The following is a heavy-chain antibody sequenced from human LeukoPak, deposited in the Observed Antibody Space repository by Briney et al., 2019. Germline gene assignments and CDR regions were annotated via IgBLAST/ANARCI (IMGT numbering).Heavy chain of an antibody. V-gene: IGHV3-23*01. CDR1: GFTFSNYA. CDR2: ISASGGST. Sequence: GGSLRLSCAASGFTFSNYAMTWVRQAPGKGLEWVSSISASGGSTYYADSVKGRFTISRDNSKNTLYLQMNSLRAEDTAVYYCAKDPSSYYYYYYMDVWGKGTTVTVSS. D-gene: IGHD2-2*01. CDR3: AKDPSSYYYYYYMDV. J-gene: IGHJ6*03.